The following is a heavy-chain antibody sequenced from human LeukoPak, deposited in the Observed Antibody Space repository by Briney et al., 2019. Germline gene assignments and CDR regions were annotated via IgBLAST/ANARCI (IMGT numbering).Heavy chain of an antibody. CDR3: ARSGQWPRVTFDI. D-gene: IGHD6-19*01. CDR1: GGSISSYY. Sequence: PSETLSLTCTVSGGSISSYYWSWIRQPPGKGLEWIGYIYYSGSTNYNPSLKSRVTISVDTSKNQFSLKLSSVTAADTAVYYCARSGQWPRVTFDIWGQGTMVTVSS. V-gene: IGHV4-59*01. J-gene: IGHJ3*02. CDR2: IYYSGST.